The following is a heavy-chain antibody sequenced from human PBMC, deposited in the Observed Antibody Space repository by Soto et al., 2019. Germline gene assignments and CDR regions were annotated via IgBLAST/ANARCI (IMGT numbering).Heavy chain of an antibody. Sequence: PRETFTEKCTSPGFSHHKKKMEVGWIRPPPGKALEWLGFIFWDDDKRYRLFLKRRVSITKDTSKNQLVLTMTNMDPVDTATYYCAHLAWKERWPRAPVVNWGQGTPVTVSS. CDR3: AHLAWKERWPRAPVVN. V-gene: IGHV2-5*02. D-gene: IGHD1-1*01. J-gene: IGHJ4*02. CDR1: GFSHHKKKME. CDR2: IFWDDDK.